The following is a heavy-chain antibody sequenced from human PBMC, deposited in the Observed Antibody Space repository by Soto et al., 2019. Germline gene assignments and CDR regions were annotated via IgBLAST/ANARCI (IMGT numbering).Heavy chain of an antibody. D-gene: IGHD3-10*01. CDR2: IIPIFGTA. CDR3: ARGEDRITFSTYYFDY. Sequence: GASVKVSCKASGGTFSSYAISWVRQAPGQGLEWMGGIIPIFGTANYAQKFQGRVTITADESTSTAYMELRSLRSDDTAVYYCARGEDRITFSTYYFDYWGQGTLVIVSS. CDR1: GGTFSSYA. J-gene: IGHJ4*02. V-gene: IGHV1-69*13.